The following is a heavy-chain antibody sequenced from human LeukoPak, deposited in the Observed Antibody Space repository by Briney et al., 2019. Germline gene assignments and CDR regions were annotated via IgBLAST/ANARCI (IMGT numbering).Heavy chain of an antibody. CDR1: GFTFSTSW. CDR2: INPEETGT. J-gene: IGHJ4*02. Sequence: GGSLRLSCVGSGFTFSTSWVHWVRQAPAKGLVWVSRINPEETGTNYADSVKGRFTISRDNAKNTLYLQMNSLGAEDTAVYYCARGGLEPVDYWGQGTLVTVSS. CDR3: ARGGLEPVDY. D-gene: IGHD3-16*01. V-gene: IGHV3-74*01.